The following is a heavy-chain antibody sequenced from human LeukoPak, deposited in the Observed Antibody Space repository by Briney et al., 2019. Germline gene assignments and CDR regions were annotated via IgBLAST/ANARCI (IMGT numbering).Heavy chain of an antibody. CDR1: GYSIGSGHY. CDR3: ARQYLTLRDAFDI. D-gene: IGHD4-11*01. Sequence: PSETLSLTCSVSGYSIGSGHYWGWIRQPPGKGLEWIGSIYYSGSTYYNPSLKSRVTISVDTSKNQFSLKLSSVTAADTAVYYCARQYLTLRDAFDIWGQGTMVTVSS. V-gene: IGHV4-38-2*02. CDR2: IYYSGST. J-gene: IGHJ3*02.